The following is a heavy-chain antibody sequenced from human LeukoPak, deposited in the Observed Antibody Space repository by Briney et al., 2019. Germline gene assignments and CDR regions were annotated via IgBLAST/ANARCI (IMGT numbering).Heavy chain of an antibody. V-gene: IGHV4-34*01. CDR1: GGSFSGYY. CDR2: VNHIGYT. Sequence: PSETLSLTCAVNGGSFSGYYWSWIRQPPGKGLEWIGEVNHIGYTDYNASLKSRVFISVDTSKNQFSLNLTSVTAADTAVYYCARGFLAAAALWGQGTLDTVSS. J-gene: IGHJ4*02. D-gene: IGHD6-13*01. CDR3: ARGFLAAAAL.